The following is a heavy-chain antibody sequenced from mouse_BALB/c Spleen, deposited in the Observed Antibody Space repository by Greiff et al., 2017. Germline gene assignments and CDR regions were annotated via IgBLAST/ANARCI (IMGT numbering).Heavy chain of an antibody. V-gene: IGHV1-69*01. CDR1: GYTFTDYW. D-gene: IGHD1-2*01. CDR3: ARGDYGPAWFAY. J-gene: IGHJ3*01. CDR2: IDTSDSYT. Sequence: GQLQQPGAELVMPGASVKMSCKASGYTFTDYWMHWVKQRPGQGLEWIGAIDTSDSYTSYNQKFKGKATLTVDESSSTAYMQLSSLTSEDSAVYYCARGDYGPAWFAYWGQGTLVTVSA.